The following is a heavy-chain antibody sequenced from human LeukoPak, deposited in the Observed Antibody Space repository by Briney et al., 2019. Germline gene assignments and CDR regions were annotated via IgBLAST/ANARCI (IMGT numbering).Heavy chain of an antibody. V-gene: IGHV4-34*01. J-gene: IGHJ3*02. CDR1: GWSFSGYY. CDR3: ARGQRGGSYDAFDI. D-gene: IGHD1-26*01. Sequence: PSETLSLTCAAYGWSFSGYYWSWIRQPPGKGLEWIGEINHSGSTNYNPSLKSRVTISVDTSKNQFSLKLSSVTAADTAVYSCARGQRGGSYDAFDIWGQGTMVTVSS. CDR2: INHSGST.